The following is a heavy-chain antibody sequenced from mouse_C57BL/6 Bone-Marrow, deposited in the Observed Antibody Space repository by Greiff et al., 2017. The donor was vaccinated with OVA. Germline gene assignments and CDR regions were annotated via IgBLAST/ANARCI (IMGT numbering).Heavy chain of an antibody. CDR1: GYTFTSYW. Sequence: VQLQQPGAELVKPGASVKVSCKASGYTFTSYWMHWVKQRPGQGLEWIGRIHPSDSDTNYNQKFKGKATLTVDKSSSTAYMQLSSLTSEDSAFDYCAMRILLITTVGDYWGQGTTLTVSS. D-gene: IGHD1-1*01. V-gene: IGHV1-74*01. CDR2: IHPSDSDT. J-gene: IGHJ2*01. CDR3: AMRILLITTVGDY.